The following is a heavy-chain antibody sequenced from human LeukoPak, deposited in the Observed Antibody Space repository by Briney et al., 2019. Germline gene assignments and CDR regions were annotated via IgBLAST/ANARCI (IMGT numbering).Heavy chain of an antibody. CDR1: GLNFNSYS. V-gene: IGHV3-21*06. J-gene: IGHJ3*01. D-gene: IGHD1-26*01. Sequence: GGSLRLSFGASGLNFNSYSMNWVGRAPGKGLEGVAPILGSGSEMFYADSVKGRFTISRDNAENSLYLHMNSLRVEDTAVYYCAKVQSDIVGAVFFSFDVWGQGTMVSVSS. CDR2: ILGSGSEM. CDR3: AKVQSDIVGAVFFSFDV.